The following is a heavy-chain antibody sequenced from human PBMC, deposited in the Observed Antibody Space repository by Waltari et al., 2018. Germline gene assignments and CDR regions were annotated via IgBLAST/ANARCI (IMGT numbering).Heavy chain of an antibody. Sequence: QITLKESGPTLVKPTQTLPLTCTFSGFSLSTSGVGVGWIRQPPGKALEWLALIYWNDNKRYSPSLTSSLTSTKDTSKNQVVLTMTNMDPVDTATYYCARWYYYDTSKSFDYWGQGTLVTVSS. D-gene: IGHD3-22*01. CDR1: GFSLSTSGVG. CDR3: ARWYYYDTSKSFDY. J-gene: IGHJ4*02. V-gene: IGHV2-5*01. CDR2: IYWNDNK.